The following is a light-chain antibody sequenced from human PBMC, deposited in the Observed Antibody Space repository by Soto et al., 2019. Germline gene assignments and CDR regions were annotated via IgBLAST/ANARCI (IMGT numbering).Light chain of an antibody. Sequence: QSVLTQPASVSGSPGQSITISCSGTGSAIGAYNYVPWYKQKPGKAPKLLISEVSNRPSGISIRFSGSKSGNTASLTISGLQAEDEADYYCTSYTSSTTVVFGGGTKLTVL. CDR2: EVS. CDR1: GSAIGAYNY. V-gene: IGLV2-14*01. J-gene: IGLJ3*02. CDR3: TSYTSSTTVV.